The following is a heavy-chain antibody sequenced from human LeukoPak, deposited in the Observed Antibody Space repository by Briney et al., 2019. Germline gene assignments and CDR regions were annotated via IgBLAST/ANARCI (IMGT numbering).Heavy chain of an antibody. D-gene: IGHD3-10*01. CDR2: ISDVISDVSSVT. CDR3: AKRQVRDFDY. V-gene: IGHV3-23*01. J-gene: IGHJ4*02. Sequence: GGSLRLSCAASGFTFSNYAMSWVRQAPGKGLEWVSAISDVISDVSSVTYYADSVKGRFTISRDNSKNTLYLQMNSLRADDTAVYYCAKRQVRDFDYWGQGTMVTVSS. CDR1: GFTFSNYA.